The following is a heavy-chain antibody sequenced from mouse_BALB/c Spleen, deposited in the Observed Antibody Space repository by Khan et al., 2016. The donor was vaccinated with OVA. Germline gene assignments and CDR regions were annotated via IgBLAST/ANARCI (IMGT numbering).Heavy chain of an antibody. CDR3: ARELGIGGFAY. V-gene: IGHV2-6-7*01. CDR2: IWGDGST. CDR1: GFSLTAYG. J-gene: IGHJ3*01. D-gene: IGHD3-3*01. Sequence: QVQLKESGPGLVPPSQNLSITCTVSGFSLTAYGVNWIRQSLGKGLEWLGMIWGDGSTDYNSALKSRLSIIKDNSQSQVFLKMHSLQTDDTARYFCARELGIGGFAYWGQGTLVTVSA.